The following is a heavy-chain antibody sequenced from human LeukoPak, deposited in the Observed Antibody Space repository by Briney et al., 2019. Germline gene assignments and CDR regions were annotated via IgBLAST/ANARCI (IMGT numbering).Heavy chain of an antibody. J-gene: IGHJ4*02. V-gene: IGHV3-72*01. CDR1: GFTFRDHY. CDR2: IRNKANSYTT. D-gene: IGHD3-10*01. CDR3: AKDWTPLELVG. Sequence: GGSLRLSCEASGFTFRDHYMNWVRQAPGKGLEWVGRIRNKANSYTTEYAASVKGRFTISRDDSKNSLYLQMNSLRAEDTAVYYCAKDWTPLELVGRGQGTLVTVSS.